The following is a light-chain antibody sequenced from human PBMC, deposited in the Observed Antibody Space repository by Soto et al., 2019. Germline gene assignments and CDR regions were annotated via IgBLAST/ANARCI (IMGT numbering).Light chain of an antibody. J-gene: IGKJ3*01. Sequence: EIVLTQSPATLSLSPGERATLSCRASQSVSSYFAWYQQKPAQAPRLLIYDASNRATGIPARFSGSGSGTDFTLTISSLEPEDFAVYYCQQRSNWPVTFGPGTKVDIK. V-gene: IGKV3-11*01. CDR3: QQRSNWPVT. CDR2: DAS. CDR1: QSVSSY.